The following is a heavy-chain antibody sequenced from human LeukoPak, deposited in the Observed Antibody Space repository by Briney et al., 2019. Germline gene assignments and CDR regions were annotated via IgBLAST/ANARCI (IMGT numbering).Heavy chain of an antibody. V-gene: IGHV3-66*04. J-gene: IGHJ4*02. D-gene: IGHD1-7*01. CDR3: AGHSSGSIDY. CDR2: IYSGGST. Sequence: PGGSLRLSCAASEFTVSTNYMSWVRQAPGKGLEWVAVIYSGGSTYYADSVKSRFTISRDNSNNTLYLQMNSLRAEDTAVYYCAGHSSGSIDYWGQGTLVTVSS. CDR1: EFTVSTNY.